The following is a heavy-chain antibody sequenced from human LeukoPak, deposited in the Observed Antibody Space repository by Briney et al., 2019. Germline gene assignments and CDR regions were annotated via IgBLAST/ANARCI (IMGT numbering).Heavy chain of an antibody. J-gene: IGHJ6*02. CDR3: ARDDGWLQLVRYYYGMDV. CDR1: GFTFSSYG. V-gene: IGHV3-33*01. D-gene: IGHD5-24*01. CDR2: IWYDGSNK. Sequence: PGGSLRLSCAASGFTFSSYGMHWVRQAPGKGLEWVAVIWYDGSNKYYADSVKGRFTISRDNSKNTLYLQMNSLRAEDTAVYYCARDDGWLQLVRYYYGMDVWGQGTTVTVSS.